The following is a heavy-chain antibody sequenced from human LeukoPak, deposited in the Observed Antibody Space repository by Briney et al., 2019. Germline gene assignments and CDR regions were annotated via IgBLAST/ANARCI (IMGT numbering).Heavy chain of an antibody. D-gene: IGHD6-13*01. CDR2: IDTYSGKT. CDR3: ARDRGIAEADSFDP. V-gene: IGHV1-18*01. Sequence: ASVKVSCKASGYTYTTDGISWVRQAPGQGLEWMGWIDTYSGKTNYAQKFQGRVTMTSDTSTSTAYMELRSLRSDDKAVYYCARDRGIAEADSFDPWGQGTLVTVSS. CDR1: GYTYTTDG. J-gene: IGHJ5*02.